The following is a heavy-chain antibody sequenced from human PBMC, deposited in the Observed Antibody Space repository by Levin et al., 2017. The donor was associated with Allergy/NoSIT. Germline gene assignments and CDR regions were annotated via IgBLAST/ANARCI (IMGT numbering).Heavy chain of an antibody. D-gene: IGHD6-19*01. CDR2: TYYRSKWYY. J-gene: IGHJ4*02. CDR1: GDSVSSVTTA. V-gene: IGHV6-1*01. Sequence: SQTLSLTCGISGDSVSSVTTAWNWIRQSPSRGLEWLGRTYYRSKWYYDYALSVKSRLVISPDTSENQFSLQLKSVSPDDTAVYYCARGAAGWDVWGQGIQVTVSS. CDR3: ARGAAGWDV.